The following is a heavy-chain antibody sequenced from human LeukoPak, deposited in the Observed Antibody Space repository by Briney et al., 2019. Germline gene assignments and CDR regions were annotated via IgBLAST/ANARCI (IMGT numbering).Heavy chain of an antibody. D-gene: IGHD1-26*01. V-gene: IGHV3-11*04. CDR2: ISSGGRTI. Sequence: PGGSLRLSCAASGFTFSDYYMSWIRQAPGKGLEWVSYISSGGRTIYYADSVKGRFTISRDNAKNSLYLQMNSLRAEDTAVYYCAKNRGSYYESFDYWGQGTLVTVSS. CDR3: AKNRGSYYESFDY. CDR1: GFTFSDYY. J-gene: IGHJ4*02.